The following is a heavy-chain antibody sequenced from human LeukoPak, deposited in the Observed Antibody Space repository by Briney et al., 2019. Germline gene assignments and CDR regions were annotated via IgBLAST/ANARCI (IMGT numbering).Heavy chain of an antibody. CDR2: INHSGST. D-gene: IGHD6-19*01. CDR1: GGSFSGYY. V-gene: IGHV4-34*01. CDR3: ASSPRIAVAGPRQDY. J-gene: IGHJ4*02. Sequence: SETLSLTCAVYGGSFSGYYWSWIRQPPGKGLEWIGEINHSGSTNYNPSLKSRVTISVDTSKNQFSLKLSSVTAADTAVYYCASSPRIAVAGPRQDYWGQGTLVTVSS.